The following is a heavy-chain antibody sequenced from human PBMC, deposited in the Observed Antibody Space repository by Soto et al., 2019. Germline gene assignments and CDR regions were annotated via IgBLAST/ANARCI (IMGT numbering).Heavy chain of an antibody. Sequence: TFSSYWMHWVRQAPGKGLVWVSRINSDGSSTSYADSVKGRFTISRDNAKSTLYLQMNSLRAEDTAVYYCARGVLWFGELPPNWFDPWGQGTLVTVSS. CDR2: INSDGSST. CDR1: TFSSYW. V-gene: IGHV3-74*01. J-gene: IGHJ5*02. CDR3: ARGVLWFGELPPNWFDP. D-gene: IGHD3-10*01.